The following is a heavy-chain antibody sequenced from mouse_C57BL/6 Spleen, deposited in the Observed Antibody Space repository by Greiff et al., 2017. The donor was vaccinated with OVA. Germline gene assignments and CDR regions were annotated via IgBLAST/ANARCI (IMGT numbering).Heavy chain of an antibody. J-gene: IGHJ2*01. Sequence: EVHLVESGPGLVKPSQSLSLTCSVTGYSITSGYYWNWIRQFPGNKLEWMGYISYDGSNNYNPSLKNRISITRDTSKNQFFLKLNSVTTEDTATYYCARDRGAFDYWGQGTTLTVSS. CDR3: ARDRGAFDY. V-gene: IGHV3-6*01. CDR2: ISYDGSN. CDR1: GYSITSGYY.